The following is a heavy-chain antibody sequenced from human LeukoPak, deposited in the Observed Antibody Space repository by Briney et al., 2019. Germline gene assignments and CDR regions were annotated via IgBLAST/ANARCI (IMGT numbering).Heavy chain of an antibody. Sequence: GGSLRLSCAASGFTFSSYWMSWVRQAPGKGLEWVANIKQDGSEKYYVDSVKGRFTISRDNAKNSLYLQMNSLRAEDTAVYYCARDKVGAPTNYFDYWGQGTLVTVSS. CDR1: GFTFSSYW. CDR3: ARDKVGAPTNYFDY. V-gene: IGHV3-7*01. J-gene: IGHJ4*02. CDR2: IKQDGSEK. D-gene: IGHD1-26*01.